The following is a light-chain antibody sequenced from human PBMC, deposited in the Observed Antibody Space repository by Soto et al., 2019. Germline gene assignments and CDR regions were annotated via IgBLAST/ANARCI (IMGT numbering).Light chain of an antibody. CDR1: QSVGSF. Sequence: EILLTQSPATLSLSPGDRATLSCRASQSVGSFFAWYQHKPGQAPRLLIYDASNRATGIPARFSGSGSGTDFTLTISSLEPEDFAVYYCQQRSTWLRAFGGGTKVDIK. CDR2: DAS. J-gene: IGKJ4*01. CDR3: QQRSTWLRA. V-gene: IGKV3-11*01.